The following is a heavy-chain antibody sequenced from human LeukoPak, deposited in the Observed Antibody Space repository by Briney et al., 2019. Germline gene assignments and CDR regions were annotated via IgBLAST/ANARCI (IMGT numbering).Heavy chain of an antibody. CDR1: GYTFTGYY. D-gene: IGHD2-15*01. CDR2: INPNSGGT. Sequence: GASVKVSCKASGYTFTGYYMHWVRQAPGQGLEWMGWINPNSGGTNYAQKFQGRVTMTSDTSISTAYMELSRLRSDDTAVYYCARDHGRVVVAATYMHDYWGQGTLVTVSS. CDR3: ARDHGRVVVAATYMHDY. V-gene: IGHV1-2*02. J-gene: IGHJ4*02.